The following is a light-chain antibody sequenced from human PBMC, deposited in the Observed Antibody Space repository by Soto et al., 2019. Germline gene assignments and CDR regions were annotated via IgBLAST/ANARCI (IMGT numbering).Light chain of an antibody. CDR3: QHYSTYSGT. V-gene: IGKV1-5*03. Sequence: DVQMAQSPFTLSASVGDRDTITCRASQSIGDWLAWFQQKPGKAPALLIYRASYLESGVPSRFSGSGSGTEFTLTISSLQPDDFSTYYCQHYSTYSGTFGPGTTVQIK. CDR2: RAS. CDR1: QSIGDW. J-gene: IGKJ3*01.